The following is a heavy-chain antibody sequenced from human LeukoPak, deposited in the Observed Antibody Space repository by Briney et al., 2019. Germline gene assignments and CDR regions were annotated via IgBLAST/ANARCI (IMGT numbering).Heavy chain of an antibody. Sequence: SETLSLTCTVSAGSISSSRCYWGWIRQPPGKELEWIGTIYYSGNTYYNPSLKSRVTISVDTSKNQFSLKLSSVTPADTAVYYCARHWVYSSSHFDYWVQGTLVTVSS. D-gene: IGHD6-6*01. CDR3: ARHWVYSSSHFDY. V-gene: IGHV4-39*01. CDR1: AGSISSSRCY. CDR2: IYYSGNT. J-gene: IGHJ4*02.